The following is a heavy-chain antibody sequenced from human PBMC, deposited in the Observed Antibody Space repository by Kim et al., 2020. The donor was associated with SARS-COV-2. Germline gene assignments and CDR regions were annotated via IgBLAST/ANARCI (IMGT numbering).Heavy chain of an antibody. D-gene: IGHD6-19*01. J-gene: IGHJ6*02. Sequence: ASVKVSCKASGYTFTSYGISWVRQAPGQGLEWMGWISAYNGNTNYAQKLQGRVTMTTDTSTSTAYMELRSLRSDDTAVYYCARDTSSGWLNYYYYYGMDVWGQGTTVTVSS. CDR1: GYTFTSYG. CDR3: ARDTSSGWLNYYYYYGMDV. CDR2: ISAYNGNT. V-gene: IGHV1-18*01.